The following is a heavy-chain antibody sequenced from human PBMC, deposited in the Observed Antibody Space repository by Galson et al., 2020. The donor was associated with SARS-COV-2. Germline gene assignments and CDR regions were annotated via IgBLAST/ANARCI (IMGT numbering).Heavy chain of an antibody. CDR2: IYHSGST. CDR1: GYSISSGYY. Sequence: SETLSLTCTVSGYSISSGYYWGWIRQPPGKGLEWIGSIYHSGSTYYNPSLKSRVTISVDTSKNQFSLKLSSVTAADTAVYYCARTGALADIVVVPAAPRGWFDPWGQGTLVTVSS. J-gene: IGHJ5*02. CDR3: ARTGALADIVVVPAAPRGWFDP. D-gene: IGHD2-2*01. V-gene: IGHV4-38-2*02.